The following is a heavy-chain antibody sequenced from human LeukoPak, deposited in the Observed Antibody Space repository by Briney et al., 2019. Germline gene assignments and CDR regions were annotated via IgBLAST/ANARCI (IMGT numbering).Heavy chain of an antibody. Sequence: SVKVSCKASGGTFSSYAISWVRQAPGQGLEWMGGIIPIFGTANYAQKFQGRVTITADESTSTAFMELSSLRSEDTAVYYCARDVGLRLGELSLYYFDYWGQGTLVTVSS. CDR3: ARDVGLRLGELSLYYFDY. CDR2: IIPIFGTA. CDR1: GGTFSSYA. V-gene: IGHV1-69*13. D-gene: IGHD3-16*02. J-gene: IGHJ4*02.